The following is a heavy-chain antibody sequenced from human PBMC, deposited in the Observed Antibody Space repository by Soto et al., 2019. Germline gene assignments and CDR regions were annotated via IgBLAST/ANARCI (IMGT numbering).Heavy chain of an antibody. V-gene: IGHV1-18*01. Sequence: ASVKVSCKASGYTFTRYGISWVRQAPGQGLEWMAWISVYNGNTNYAQKFQGRVTMTTDTSTSTAYMELRSLRSDDTAVYYCARDLLDITGTSNDAFVFWGQGTMVTVSS. CDR3: ARDLLDITGTSNDAFVF. D-gene: IGHD1-20*01. J-gene: IGHJ3*01. CDR1: GYTFTRYG. CDR2: ISVYNGNT.